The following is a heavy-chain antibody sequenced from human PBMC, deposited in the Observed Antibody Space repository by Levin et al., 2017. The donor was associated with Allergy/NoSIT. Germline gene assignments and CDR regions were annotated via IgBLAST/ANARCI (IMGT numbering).Heavy chain of an antibody. Sequence: PGGSLRLSCAGSGFTFSTYGIHWVRQAPGKGLEWVTLIWNDGSKQYYADSVKGRFTVSRDNSKNTVYLQMNSLRAEDTGLYYCARDIGHCSTGTGYSESHFDYWGQGTLVTVSS. V-gene: IGHV3-33*01. J-gene: IGHJ4*02. CDR3: ARDIGHCSTGTGYSESHFDY. CDR1: GFTFSTYG. D-gene: IGHD2-15*01. CDR2: IWNDGSKQ.